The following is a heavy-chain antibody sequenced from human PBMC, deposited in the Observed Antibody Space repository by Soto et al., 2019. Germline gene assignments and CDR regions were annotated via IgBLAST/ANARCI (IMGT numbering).Heavy chain of an antibody. V-gene: IGHV4-31*03. D-gene: IGHD1-1*01. CDR2: IYYSGST. J-gene: IGHJ3*02. Sequence: SETLSLTCTVSGGSISSGGYYWSWIRQHPGKGLEWIGYIYYSGSTYYNPSLKSRVTISVDTSKNQFSLKLSSVTAADTAVYDCARGRGGTTGYAFDIWGQGTMVTVSS. CDR1: GGSISSGGYY. CDR3: ARGRGGTTGYAFDI.